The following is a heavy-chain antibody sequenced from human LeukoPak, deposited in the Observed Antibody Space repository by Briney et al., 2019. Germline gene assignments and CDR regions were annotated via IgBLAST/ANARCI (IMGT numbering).Heavy chain of an antibody. CDR2: INWNGGST. CDR1: GFTFDDYG. CDR3: ALHSGGGASLPLGY. D-gene: IGHD3-16*01. Sequence: PGGSLRLSCAASGFTFDDYGMSWVRQAPGKGLEWVSGINWNGGSTGYADSVKGRFTISRDNAKNSLYLQMNSLRAEDTALYYCALHSGGGASLPLGYWGQGTLVTVSS. J-gene: IGHJ4*02. V-gene: IGHV3-20*04.